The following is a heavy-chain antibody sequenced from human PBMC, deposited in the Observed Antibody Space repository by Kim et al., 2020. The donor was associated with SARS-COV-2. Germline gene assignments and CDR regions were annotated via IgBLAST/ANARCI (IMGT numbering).Heavy chain of an antibody. CDR3: AGRPYVWGSYRLRGDDY. CDR1: GFTFSSYA. J-gene: IGHJ4*02. Sequence: GGSLRLSCAASGFTFSSYAMSWVRQAPGKGLEWVSAISGSGGSTYYADSVKGRFTISRDNSKNTLYLQMNSLRAEDTAVYYCAGRPYVWGSYRLRGDDYWGQGTLVTVSS. D-gene: IGHD3-16*02. CDR2: ISGSGGST. V-gene: IGHV3-23*01.